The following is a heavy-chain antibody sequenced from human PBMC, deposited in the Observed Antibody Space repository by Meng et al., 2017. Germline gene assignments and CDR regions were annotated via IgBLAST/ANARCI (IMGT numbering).Heavy chain of an antibody. CDR2: IKQDGSEK. CDR3: ARDREDVEVTTIDPGNLDY. D-gene: IGHD5-24*01. V-gene: IGHV3-7*01. CDR1: GFTFSSYW. Sequence: GESLKISCAASGFTFSSYWMSWVRQAPGKGLEWVANIKQDGSEKYYVDSVKGRFTISIDNAKNSLYLQMNSLRAEDTAVYYCARDREDVEVTTIDPGNLDYWGQGTLVTVSS. J-gene: IGHJ4*02.